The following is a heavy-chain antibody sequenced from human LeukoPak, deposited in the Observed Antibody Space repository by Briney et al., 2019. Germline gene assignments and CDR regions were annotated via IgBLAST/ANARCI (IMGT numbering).Heavy chain of an antibody. CDR1: GFTFSNAW. Sequence: GGSLRLSCAASGFTFSNAWMSWVRQAPGKGLEWVGRKSKTDGGTTDYAAPVKGRFTISRDDSKNTLYLQMNSLRAEDTAVYYCARGPIHSGYDYGLFDYWGQGTLVTVSS. V-gene: IGHV3-15*01. CDR3: ARGPIHSGYDYGLFDY. J-gene: IGHJ4*02. D-gene: IGHD5-12*01. CDR2: KSKTDGGTT.